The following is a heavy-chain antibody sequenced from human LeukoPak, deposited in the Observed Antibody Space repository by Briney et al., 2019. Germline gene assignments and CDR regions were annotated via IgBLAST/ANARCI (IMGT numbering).Heavy chain of an antibody. CDR3: ARDRGDIVVVPAAD. Sequence: PGGSLRLSCAASGFTFSDYSMNWVRQAPGKGLEWVSYISGGSSTMYYADSVKGRFTISRDNAKNSLYLQMNSLRAEDTAVYYCARDRGDIVVVPAADWGQGTLVTVSS. D-gene: IGHD2-2*01. V-gene: IGHV3-48*01. CDR1: GFTFSDYS. J-gene: IGHJ4*02. CDR2: ISGGSSTM.